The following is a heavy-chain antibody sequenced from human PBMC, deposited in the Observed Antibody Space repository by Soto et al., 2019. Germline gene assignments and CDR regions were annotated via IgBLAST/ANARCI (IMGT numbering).Heavy chain of an antibody. CDR1: GYIFTAYS. CDR3: AREENCSDGICYSEYFQR. D-gene: IGHD2-15*01. J-gene: IGHJ1*01. CDR2: VNPSGGST. Sequence: GASVKVSCKAPGYIFTAYSMHWVRQAPGQGLEWMGVVNPSGGSTNYAQKFQGRITMTRDPSTSTVYMDLSSLTSEDTAVYYCAREENCSDGICYSEYFQRWGQGTLVTVSS. V-gene: IGHV1-46*01.